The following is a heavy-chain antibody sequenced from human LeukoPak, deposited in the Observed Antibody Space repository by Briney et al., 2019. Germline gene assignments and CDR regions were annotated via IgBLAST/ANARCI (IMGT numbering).Heavy chain of an antibody. V-gene: IGHV4-31*03. D-gene: IGHD3-9*01. CDR3: AREDKRAYYDILTGYYIEYYFDY. CDR2: IYYSGST. J-gene: IGHJ4*02. Sequence: SQTLSLTCTVSGGSISSGGYYWSWIRQHPGKGLEWIGYIYYSGSTYYNPSLKSRVTISVDTSKNQFSLKLSSVTAADTAVYYCAREDKRAYYDILTGYYIEYYFDYWGQGTLVTVSS. CDR1: GGSISSGGYY.